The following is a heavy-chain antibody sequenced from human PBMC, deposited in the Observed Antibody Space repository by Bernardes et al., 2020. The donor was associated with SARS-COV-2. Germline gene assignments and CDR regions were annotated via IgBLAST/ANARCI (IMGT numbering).Heavy chain of an antibody. J-gene: IGHJ6*02. Sequence: GSLRLSCVASGVTFSLYSMSWVRQAPGKGLEWVAVVGYSGGGAYYADSVRGRFTISRDNSRNTVYLEMTSLRVEDTAVYYCAKDKLEYSYGCMDVWGQGATVTVSS. CDR3: AKDKLEYSYGCMDV. V-gene: IGHV3-23*01. CDR1: GVTFSLYS. CDR2: VGYSGGGA. D-gene: IGHD5-18*01.